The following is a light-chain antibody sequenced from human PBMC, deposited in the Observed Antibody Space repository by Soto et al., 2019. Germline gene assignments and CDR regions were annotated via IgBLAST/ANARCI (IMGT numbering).Light chain of an antibody. CDR3: QQYYSLYT. V-gene: IGKV4-1*01. Sequence: DIVMTQSPDSLAVSLGERATINCKSSQSVLYSSNKKNYLAWYQQKPGQPPKLLIYWASARESGVPDRFSGSGSGTDFTISISRLQAEDVAVYYCQQYYSLYTFGQGTKLEIK. CDR1: QSVLYSSNKKNY. CDR2: WAS. J-gene: IGKJ2*01.